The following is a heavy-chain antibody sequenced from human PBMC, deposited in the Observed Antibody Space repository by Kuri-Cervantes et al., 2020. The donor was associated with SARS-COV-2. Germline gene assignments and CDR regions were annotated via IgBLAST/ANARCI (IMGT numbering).Heavy chain of an antibody. D-gene: IGHD4-17*01. CDR2: IYYSGST. CDR1: GASIGSTDSY. CDR3: ARPRYGDYDGAFDI. Sequence: SETLSLTCTVSGASIGSTDSYWGWIRQPPGKGLEWIGYIYYSGSTYYNPSLKSRVTISVDTSKNQFSLKLSSVTAADTAVYYCARPRYGDYDGAFDIWGQGTMVTVSS. J-gene: IGHJ3*02. V-gene: IGHV4-30-4*08.